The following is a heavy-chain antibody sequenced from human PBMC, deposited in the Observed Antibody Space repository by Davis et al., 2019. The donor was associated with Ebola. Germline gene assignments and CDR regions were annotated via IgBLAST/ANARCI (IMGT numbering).Heavy chain of an antibody. CDR2: IYYSGST. D-gene: IGHD1-26*01. CDR1: GGSISSYY. J-gene: IGHJ4*02. Sequence: PSETLSLTCTVSGGSISSYYWSWIRQPPGKGLEWIGYIYYSGSTYYNPSLKSRVTISVNTSKNQFSLKLSSVTAADTAVYYCGVGAGIDYWGQGTLVTVSS. V-gene: IGHV4-59*04. CDR3: GVGAGIDY.